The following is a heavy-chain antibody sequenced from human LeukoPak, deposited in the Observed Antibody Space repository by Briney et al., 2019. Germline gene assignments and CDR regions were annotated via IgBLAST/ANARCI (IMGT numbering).Heavy chain of an antibody. Sequence: GGSLRLSCAASGFTFSSYAMTWVRQAPGKGLEWVSAISGSGGGTYYAASVKGRFTISRDDSKNTVYLQMNSLRAEDTAIYYCANSSSPLVAPSNYWGQGTLVTVS. J-gene: IGHJ4*02. D-gene: IGHD2-15*01. CDR1: GFTFSSYA. CDR2: ISGSGGGT. V-gene: IGHV3-23*01. CDR3: ANSSSPLVAPSNY.